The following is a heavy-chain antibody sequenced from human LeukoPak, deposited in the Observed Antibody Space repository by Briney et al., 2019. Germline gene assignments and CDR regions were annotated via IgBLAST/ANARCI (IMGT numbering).Heavy chain of an antibody. Sequence: GGSLRLSCAASVFTVSSNYMSWVRQAPGKGLEWVSVIYSGGSTYYADSVRGRFTISRDTSRNTLYIQINSLRAEDTAVYYCARGRGASDFWGQGTLVTVSS. J-gene: IGHJ4*02. CDR2: IYSGGST. V-gene: IGHV3-53*01. CDR1: VFTVSSNY. CDR3: ARGRGASDF. D-gene: IGHD5-12*01.